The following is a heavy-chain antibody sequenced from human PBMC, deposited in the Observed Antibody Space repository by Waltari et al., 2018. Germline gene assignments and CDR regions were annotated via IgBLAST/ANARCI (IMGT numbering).Heavy chain of an antibody. Sequence: EVQLGEAGGVLVQPVGSLRLSCTGSGFTFSDYWMHWVRQAPVKGPVWVSRIKSDGSDTTYEDSVKGRFTISRDNAKDTLYLQMNSLRVEDTAVYYCARAGFYRFDYWGHGTLATVSS. CDR3: ARAGFYRFDY. CDR2: IKSDGSDT. J-gene: IGHJ4*01. V-gene: IGHV3-74*01. CDR1: GFTFSDYW. D-gene: IGHD3-16*02.